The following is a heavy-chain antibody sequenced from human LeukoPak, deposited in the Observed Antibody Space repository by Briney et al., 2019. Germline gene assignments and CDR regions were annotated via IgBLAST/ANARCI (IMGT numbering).Heavy chain of an antibody. Sequence: GGSLRLSSAASGFTVSSNYMSWVRQAPGKGLEWVSVIYSGGSTYYADSVKGRFTISRDNSKTTLYLQMNSLRAEDTAVYYCARDRFRGAFDIWGQGTMVTVSS. CDR2: IYSGGST. CDR1: GFTVSSNY. J-gene: IGHJ3*02. V-gene: IGHV3-66*02. CDR3: ARDRFRGAFDI.